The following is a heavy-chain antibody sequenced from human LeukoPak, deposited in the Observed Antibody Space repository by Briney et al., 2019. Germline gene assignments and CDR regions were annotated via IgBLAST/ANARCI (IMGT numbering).Heavy chain of an antibody. V-gene: IGHV3-64*01. J-gene: IGHJ4*02. D-gene: IGHD6-13*01. CDR3: ARDHTARQLVKQADY. CDR2: ISSDGGSI. CDR1: GFTFNSYA. Sequence: GGSLRLSCAASGFTFNSYAMQWVRQAPGKGLEYVSFISSDGGSIYYANSVKGRFIISRDNSKNTVYLQMCRLRVDDTAVYYCARDHTARQLVKQADYWGQGTWVTVS.